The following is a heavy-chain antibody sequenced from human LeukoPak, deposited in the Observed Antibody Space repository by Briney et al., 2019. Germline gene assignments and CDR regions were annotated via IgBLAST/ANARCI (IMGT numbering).Heavy chain of an antibody. CDR3: VKDRTINGRSSPFDS. J-gene: IGHJ4*02. Sequence: GGSLRLSCAASGFSFTTYGMHWVRQAPLKGLEWLAAISYDGRNQNYAGSVKGRFTIFRDNSQNTLYLQMNSLRAEDTALYYCVKDRTINGRSSPFDSWGQGTLVTVSS. CDR1: GFSFTTYG. V-gene: IGHV3-30*18. D-gene: IGHD1-26*01. CDR2: ISYDGRNQ.